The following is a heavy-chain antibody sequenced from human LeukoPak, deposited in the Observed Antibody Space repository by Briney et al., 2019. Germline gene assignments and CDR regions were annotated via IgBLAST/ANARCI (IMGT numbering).Heavy chain of an antibody. J-gene: IGHJ4*02. Sequence: ASVKVSCKASGGTFSSYAINWVRQAPGQGLEWMGGIIPIFGTANYAQKSQGRVTITADKSTSTAYMELSSLRSEDTAVYYCARAFGYDILTGYYYYWGQGTLVTVSS. CDR1: GGTFSSYA. CDR2: IIPIFGTA. V-gene: IGHV1-69*06. CDR3: ARAFGYDILTGYYYY. D-gene: IGHD3-9*01.